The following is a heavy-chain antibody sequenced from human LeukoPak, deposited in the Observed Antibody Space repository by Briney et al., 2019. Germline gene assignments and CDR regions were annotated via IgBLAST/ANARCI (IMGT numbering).Heavy chain of an antibody. CDR1: GFTFSSYS. J-gene: IGHJ4*02. CDR2: ISSSSSYI. Sequence: PGGSLRLSCAASGFTFSSYSMNWVRQAPGKGLEWVSSISSSSSYIYYADSVKGRFTISRDNAKNSLYLQMNSLRAEDTAVYYCARGIRRVGAADYWGQGTLVTVSS. D-gene: IGHD1-26*01. V-gene: IGHV3-21*01. CDR3: ARGIRRVGAADY.